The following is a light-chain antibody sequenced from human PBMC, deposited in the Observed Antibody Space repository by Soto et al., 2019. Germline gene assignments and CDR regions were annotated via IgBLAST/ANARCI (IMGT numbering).Light chain of an antibody. Sequence: EIVLTQSPGTLSLSPGERATLSCRASQSVSSSYLAWYQQKPGQAPRLLIYGASSRATGIPDRFSGSGSGTDFTLTISRLEPEDFAVYYCQQYGGSSWTFGQGTKGEIK. CDR3: QQYGGSSWT. CDR2: GAS. V-gene: IGKV3-20*01. J-gene: IGKJ1*01. CDR1: QSVSSSY.